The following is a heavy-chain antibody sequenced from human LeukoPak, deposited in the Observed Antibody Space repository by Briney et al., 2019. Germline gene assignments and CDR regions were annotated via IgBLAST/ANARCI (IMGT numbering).Heavy chain of an antibody. CDR1: GDSISSYH. Sequence: PSETLSLTCTVSGDSISSYHWSWIRQPPGKGLEWIGYVSYSGSTTYNSSLKSRVTIAVDTSKNQFSLKLSSVTAADTAVYYCARVGPGDQTWGSYYCDHWGQGTLVTVSA. CDR2: VSYSGST. V-gene: IGHV4-59*13. J-gene: IGHJ4*02. CDR3: ARVGPGDQTWGSYYCDH. D-gene: IGHD3-16*01.